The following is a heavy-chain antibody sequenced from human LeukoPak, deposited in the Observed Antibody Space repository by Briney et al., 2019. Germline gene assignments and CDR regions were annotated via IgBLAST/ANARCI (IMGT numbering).Heavy chain of an antibody. Sequence: GGSLRLSCAAPGFTFSSYDMHWVRQATGKGLEWVSTFGTTDDTYYPGSVKGRFTISRENAKNSLSLQMSSLRAGNTAVYYCAIAVAGTRYFQHWGQGTLVTVSS. CDR3: AIAVAGTRYFQH. J-gene: IGHJ1*01. CDR2: FGTTDDT. CDR1: GFTFSSYD. V-gene: IGHV3-13*01. D-gene: IGHD6-19*01.